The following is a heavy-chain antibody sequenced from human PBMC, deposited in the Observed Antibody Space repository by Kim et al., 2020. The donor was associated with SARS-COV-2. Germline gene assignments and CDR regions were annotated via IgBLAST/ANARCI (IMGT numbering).Heavy chain of an antibody. CDR1: GFTFSSYG. CDR2: ISYDGSNK. CDR3: AKERRDYGDPYWYFDL. J-gene: IGHJ2*01. V-gene: IGHV3-30*18. Sequence: GGSLRLSCAASGFTFSSYGMHWVRQAPGKGLEWVAVISYDGSNKYYADSVKGRFTISRDNSKNTLYLQMNSLRAEDTAVYYCAKERRDYGDPYWYFDLWG. D-gene: IGHD4-17*01.